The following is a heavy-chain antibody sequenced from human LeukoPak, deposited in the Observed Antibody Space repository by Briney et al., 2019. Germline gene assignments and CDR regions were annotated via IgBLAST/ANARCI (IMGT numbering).Heavy chain of an antibody. D-gene: IGHD3-22*01. V-gene: IGHV4-34*01. CDR1: VGSFSAYH. J-gene: IGHJ4*02. CDR3: ARAGEYDSSPFDY. Sequence: KPSETLSLTCAVYVGSFSAYHWSWICQPPGKGLEWIGEINHSGSTNYTPSLKSRVTISVDTSKNQFSLKLNSVTAADTAVYYCARAGEYDSSPFDYWGQGTLVTVSS. CDR2: INHSGST.